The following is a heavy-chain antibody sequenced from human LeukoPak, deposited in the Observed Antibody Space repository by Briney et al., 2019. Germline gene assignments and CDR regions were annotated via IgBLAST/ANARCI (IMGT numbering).Heavy chain of an antibody. D-gene: IGHD6-19*01. Sequence: GGSLRLSCAASGFTFSSYWMSWVRQAPGKGLEWVANIKQDGSEKYYVDSVKGRFTISRDNAKNSLYLQMNSLRAEDTAVYYCARDFVAVAGGIFDYWGQGTLVTVSS. J-gene: IGHJ4*02. CDR3: ARDFVAVAGGIFDY. CDR1: GFTFSSYW. V-gene: IGHV3-7*01. CDR2: IKQDGSEK.